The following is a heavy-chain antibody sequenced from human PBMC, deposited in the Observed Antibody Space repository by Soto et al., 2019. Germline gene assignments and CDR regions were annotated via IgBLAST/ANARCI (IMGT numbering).Heavy chain of an antibody. CDR3: ARVKVTMVRGVISHNWFDP. D-gene: IGHD3-10*01. V-gene: IGHV4-34*01. CDR1: GGSFSGYY. J-gene: IGHJ5*02. Sequence: PSETLSLTCAVYGGSFSGYYWSWIRQPPGKGLEWIGEINHSGSTNYNPSLKSRVTISVDTSKNQFSLKLSSVTAADTAVYYCARVKVTMVRGVISHNWFDPWGQGTLVTVSS. CDR2: INHSGST.